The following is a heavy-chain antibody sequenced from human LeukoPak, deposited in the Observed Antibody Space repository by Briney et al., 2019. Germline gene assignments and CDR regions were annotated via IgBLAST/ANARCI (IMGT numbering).Heavy chain of an antibody. Sequence: ASVKVSCKASGYTFSNYVMHWVRQAPGQRLEWMGWIDAGNGNTKYSQKFQGRVTITRDTSATTVYMELSSLRSEDTAVYYCARGGADSRWSYFDYWGQGTLVTVSS. CDR3: ARGGADSRWSYFDY. CDR2: IDAGNGNT. D-gene: IGHD3-10*01. J-gene: IGHJ4*02. V-gene: IGHV1-3*01. CDR1: GYTFSNYV.